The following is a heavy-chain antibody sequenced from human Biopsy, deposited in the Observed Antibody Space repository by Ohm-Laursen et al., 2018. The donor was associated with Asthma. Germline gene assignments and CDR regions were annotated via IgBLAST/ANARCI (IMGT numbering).Heavy chain of an antibody. V-gene: IGHV3-30*18. J-gene: IGHJ4*02. CDR2: VSYDGGVV. D-gene: IGHD3-3*01. CDR1: GFVFRSHA. CDR3: AKRRGYSDLTDFDH. Sequence: SLRLSCAASGFVFRSHAMHWVRQAPGKGLEWVAVVSYDGGVVHYADSMKGRFTISKDNAKSTLYLQMNRLRTDDTAVYFCAKRRGYSDLTDFDHWGQGTLVTVSS.